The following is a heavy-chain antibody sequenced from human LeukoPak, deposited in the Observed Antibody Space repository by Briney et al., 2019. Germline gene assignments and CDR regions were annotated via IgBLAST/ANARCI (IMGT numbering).Heavy chain of an antibody. Sequence: GGSLRLSCAASGFSFTSYPMHWVRQAPGKGLDWVALISHNGINDYYADSVKGRFTISRDNSNNTLHLQMNNLRVEDTAIYYCARGSGKGNTLPVGPIPPGTHWGQGTVVT. J-gene: IGHJ4*02. V-gene: IGHV3-30*04. CDR2: ISHNGIND. CDR1: GFSFTSYP. D-gene: IGHD1-14*01. CDR3: ARGSGKGNTLPVGPIPPGTH.